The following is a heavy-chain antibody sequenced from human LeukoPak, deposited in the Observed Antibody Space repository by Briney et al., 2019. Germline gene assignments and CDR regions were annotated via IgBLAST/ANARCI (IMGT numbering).Heavy chain of an antibody. D-gene: IGHD3-22*01. Sequence: SETLSLTCAVYGGSFSGYYWSWIRQPPGKGLEWIGYIYYSGSTNYNPSLKSRVTISVDTSKNQFSLKLSSVTAADTAVYYCARISRVDSSGYYFDYWGQGTLVTVSS. CDR1: GGSFSGYY. J-gene: IGHJ4*02. CDR3: ARISRVDSSGYYFDY. CDR2: IYYSGST. V-gene: IGHV4-59*08.